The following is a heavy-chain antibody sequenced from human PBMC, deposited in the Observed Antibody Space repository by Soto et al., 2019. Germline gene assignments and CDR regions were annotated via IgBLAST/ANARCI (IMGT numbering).Heavy chain of an antibody. V-gene: IGHV4-59*01. Sequence: ASETLSLTCTVSGGSISSYYWSWIRQPPGKGLEWIGYIYYSGSTNYNPSLKSRVTISVDTSKNQFSLKLSSVAAADTAVYYCARFSPGYYFDYWGQGTLVTVSS. CDR3: ARFSPGYYFDY. J-gene: IGHJ4*02. CDR1: GGSISSYY. CDR2: IYYSGST.